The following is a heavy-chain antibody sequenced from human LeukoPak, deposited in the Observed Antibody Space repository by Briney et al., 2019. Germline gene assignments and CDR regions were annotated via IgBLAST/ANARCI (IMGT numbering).Heavy chain of an antibody. V-gene: IGHV4-4*08. CDR1: GGSISSFY. CDR2: FYNSGST. J-gene: IGHJ6*02. Sequence: PETLSLTCTVSGGSISSFYWSWIRQPPGKGLEWIGYFYNSGSTNYNPSLESRVTISVDTSKNQFSLKVSSVTAADTAVYYCARDVVVGVAGGMDVRGQGTTVTVSS. D-gene: IGHD6-19*01. CDR3: ARDVVVGVAGGMDV.